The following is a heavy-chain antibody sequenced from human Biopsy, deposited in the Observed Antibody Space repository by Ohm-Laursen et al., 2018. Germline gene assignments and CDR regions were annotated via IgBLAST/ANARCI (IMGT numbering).Heavy chain of an antibody. Sequence: SLRLSCSASGFIFNYGMHWVRQAPGKGLEWVAVIWYDGSNGNYADSVKGRLTISRDNSKNTLYLQMNSLRAEDTAVYYCARRAVAGTYNWYFDLWGRGTLVTVSS. V-gene: IGHV3-33*01. D-gene: IGHD6-19*01. CDR3: ARRAVAGTYNWYFDL. J-gene: IGHJ2*01. CDR1: GFIFNYG. CDR2: IWYDGSNG.